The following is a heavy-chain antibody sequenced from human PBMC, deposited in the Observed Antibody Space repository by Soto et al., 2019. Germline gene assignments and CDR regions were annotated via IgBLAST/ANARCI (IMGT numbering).Heavy chain of an antibody. CDR3: ARKGTGHPFDY. J-gene: IGHJ4*02. D-gene: IGHD1-1*01. CDR2: ISANNDDT. Sequence: ASVKVSCKTSGFRFTNYGFSWVRQAPGQGLEWMGWISANNDDTHYAQKFQGRVTMTTDTGTGTAYMELRSPRSDDTAMYYCARKGTGHPFDYWGQGTLVTVSS. V-gene: IGHV1-18*01. CDR1: GFRFTNYG.